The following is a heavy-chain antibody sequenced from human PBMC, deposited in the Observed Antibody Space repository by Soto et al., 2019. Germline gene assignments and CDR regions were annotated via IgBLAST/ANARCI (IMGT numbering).Heavy chain of an antibody. V-gene: IGHV1-46*01. J-gene: IGHJ4*02. D-gene: IGHD2-21*02. CDR1: GDTFTEYY. Sequence: QVQLMQSGAEMKKPGASVKVSCKASGDTFTEYYIHWVRQAPGQGLEWMGTVNPSGGHTTYAQHFLGRVTMTRDTSTSTRYMELTSLTSEDTAGYYCARGGHVVVVTAALDYWGQGTLVTVSS. CDR2: VNPSGGHT. CDR3: ARGGHVVVVTAALDY.